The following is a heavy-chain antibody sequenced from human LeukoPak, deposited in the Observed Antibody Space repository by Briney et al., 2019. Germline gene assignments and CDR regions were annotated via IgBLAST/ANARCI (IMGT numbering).Heavy chain of an antibody. V-gene: IGHV7-4-1*02. CDR2: INTNTGNP. D-gene: IGHD2-2*01. J-gene: IGHJ5*02. CDR1: GGTFSSYA. Sequence: ASVKVSCKASGGTFSSYAISWVRQAPGQGLEWMGWINTNTGNPTYAQGFTGRFVFSLDTSVSTAYLQISSLKAEDTAVYYCARDLGYCSSTSCSNWFDPWGQGTLVTVSS. CDR3: ARDLGYCSSTSCSNWFDP.